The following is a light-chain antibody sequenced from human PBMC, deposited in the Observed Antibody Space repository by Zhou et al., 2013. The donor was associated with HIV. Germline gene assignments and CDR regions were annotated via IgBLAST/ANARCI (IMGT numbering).Light chain of an antibody. CDR2: GAS. Sequence: DIQMTQSPSSLSASVGDRVTITCRASQGISNYVAWYQQKPGKVPKLLISGASTLQSGVPSRFSGSGSGTDFTLTISDLQPEDVATYYCQKYNSALTFGGGTKVEIK. J-gene: IGKJ4*01. CDR1: QGISNY. V-gene: IGKV1-27*01. CDR3: QKYNSALT.